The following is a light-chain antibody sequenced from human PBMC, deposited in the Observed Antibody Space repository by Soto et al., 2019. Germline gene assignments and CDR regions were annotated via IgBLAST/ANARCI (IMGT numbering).Light chain of an antibody. CDR3: QQYSAWLT. V-gene: IGKV3-15*01. CDR2: DAS. CDR1: QSVSIL. Sequence: EIVMTQSPATLSVSPGERATLSCRASQSVSILLAWYQQKPGQPPRLLIYDASTTATGIPARFSGSGSGTEFTLTISSLQSEDSAVYYCQQYSAWLTFGGGTKVEIK. J-gene: IGKJ4*01.